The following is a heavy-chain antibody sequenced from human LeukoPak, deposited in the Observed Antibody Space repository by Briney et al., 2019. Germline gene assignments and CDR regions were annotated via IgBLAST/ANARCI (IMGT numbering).Heavy chain of an antibody. V-gene: IGHV4-38-2*02. J-gene: IGHJ4*02. Sequence: SETLSLTCTVSGGSISSGYYWGWIRQPPGKGLEWIGSIYHSGSTYYNPSLKSRVTISVDTSKNQFSLKLSSVTAADTAVYYCARTIVVVVAYYFDYWGQGTLVTVSS. D-gene: IGHD2-15*01. CDR3: ARTIVVVVAYYFDY. CDR2: IYHSGST. CDR1: GGSISSGYY.